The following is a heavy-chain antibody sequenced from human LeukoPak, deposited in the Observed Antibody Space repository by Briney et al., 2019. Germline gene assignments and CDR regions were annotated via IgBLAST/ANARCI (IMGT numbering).Heavy chain of an antibody. D-gene: IGHD2-8*02. CDR2: ISSSGGTI. CDR1: GFTFSDYY. V-gene: IGHV3-11*04. CDR3: ATGPSGYFFSY. J-gene: IGHJ4*02. Sequence: GGSLRLSCAASGFTFSDYYMTWIRQAPGQGPERISYISSSGGTIFYADSVKGRFTISRDNGKNSLYLQMNSLRAEDTAVYYCATGPSGYFFSYWGQGTLVTVSS.